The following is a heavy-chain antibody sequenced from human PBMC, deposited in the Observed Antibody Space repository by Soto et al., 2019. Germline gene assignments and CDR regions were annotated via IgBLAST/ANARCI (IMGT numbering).Heavy chain of an antibody. V-gene: IGHV3-9*01. CDR2: ISWNSGSI. D-gene: IGHD6-13*01. CDR1: GFTFDDYA. J-gene: IGHJ3*02. CDR3: AKDRRRLAAAPENDAFDI. Sequence: EVQLVESGGGLVQPGRSLRLSCAASGFTFDDYAMHWVRQAPGKGLEWVAGISWNSGSIGYADSVKGRFTISRDNAKNSLYLPMNSLRAEDTALYYCAKDRRRLAAAPENDAFDIWGQGTMVTVSS.